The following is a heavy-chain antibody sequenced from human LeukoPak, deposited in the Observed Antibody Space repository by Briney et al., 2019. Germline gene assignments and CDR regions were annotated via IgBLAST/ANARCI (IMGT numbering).Heavy chain of an antibody. CDR1: GGTFSSYA. V-gene: IGHV1-69*13. CDR3: ARDRWGYYYDSSGPDD. CDR2: IIPIFGTA. Sequence: ASVKVSCKASGGTFSSYAISWVRQYPGQGPEWMGQIIPIFGTAHYAQKLQGRVTITADESTSTAYMEPSRLRSEDTAVYYCARDRWGYYYDSSGPDDWGQGTLVTVSS. D-gene: IGHD3-22*01. J-gene: IGHJ4*02.